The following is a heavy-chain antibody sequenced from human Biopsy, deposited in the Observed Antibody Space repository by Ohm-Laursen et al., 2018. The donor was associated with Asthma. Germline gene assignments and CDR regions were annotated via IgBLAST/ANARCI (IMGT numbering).Heavy chain of an antibody. CDR2: INAGNGNT. CDR3: ARTYYDFLTGQVNDAFAM. D-gene: IGHD3-9*01. J-gene: IGHJ3*02. V-gene: IGHV1-3*01. Sequence: AASVTVSCKASGYTFINYAIHWVRQAPGQRLEWMGWINAGNGNTKYSQKFQGRVTISRDTSASTAYMDLSSLRCEDTAVYYCARTYYDFLTGQVNDAFAMWGQGTMVTVSS. CDR1: GYTFINYA.